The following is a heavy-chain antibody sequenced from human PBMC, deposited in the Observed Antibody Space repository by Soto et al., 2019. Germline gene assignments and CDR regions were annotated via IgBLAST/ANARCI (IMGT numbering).Heavy chain of an antibody. J-gene: IGHJ6*02. CDR2: INPNSGTT. CDR1: GSTFTGHY. CDR3: ARAGIAAAGSGEYCMEV. V-gene: IGHV1-2*02. D-gene: IGHD6-13*01. Sequence: QVRLVQSGAELKKPGASVKVSCKASGSTFTGHYIHWVRQAPGQGLEWMGWINPNSGTTKYAQKFQGRVTLTRETSITTAYMEISSLKSDDTAVYYCARAGIAAAGSGEYCMEVWGQGTKVIVS.